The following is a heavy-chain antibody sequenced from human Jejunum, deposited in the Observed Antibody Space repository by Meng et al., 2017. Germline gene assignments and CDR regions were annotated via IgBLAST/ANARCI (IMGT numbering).Heavy chain of an antibody. CDR1: GGSSSSVYW. J-gene: IGHJ4*02. D-gene: IGHD5-18*01. V-gene: IGHV4-4*02. CDR3: ARGGYYSFDY. CDR2: IYHSGST. Sequence: QVQVRGSGPGLVTPTETLSFTCAGAGGSSSSVYWWTWVRQSPGKGLEWIGEIYHSGSTNYNPSLKSRVTISVDKSKNQFSLKLTSVTAADTAVYYCARGGYYSFDYWGQGTLVTVSS.